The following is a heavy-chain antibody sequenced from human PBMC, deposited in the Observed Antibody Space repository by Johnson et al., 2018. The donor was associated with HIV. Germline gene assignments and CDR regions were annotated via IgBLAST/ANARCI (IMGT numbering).Heavy chain of an antibody. Sequence: VQLVESGGDFVQPGGSLRLSCAASGFTFSDAWMNWVRQAPGKGLEWVGRVKSISDGGTADYAAPVRGRFTISRDDSKNSLYLQMNSLRAEDTAVYYCAKDKEYSSSPGAVDIWGQGTMVTVSS. V-gene: IGHV3-15*01. J-gene: IGHJ3*02. CDR1: GFTFSDAW. CDR3: AKDKEYSSSPGAVDI. CDR2: VKSISDGGTA. D-gene: IGHD6-6*01.